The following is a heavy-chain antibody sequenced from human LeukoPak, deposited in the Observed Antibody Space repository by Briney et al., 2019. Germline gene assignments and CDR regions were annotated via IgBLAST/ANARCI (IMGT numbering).Heavy chain of an antibody. CDR3: VRGYSFGPYGMDV. CDR1: GFTFSRFW. J-gene: IGHJ6*02. Sequence: GMSLRLCCAASGFTFSRFWMTWVRQAPGEGLEWVADIKQDGSVIRFVDSVKGRFTISRDNSKNTLYLQMSSLRAEDTAVYFCVRGYSFGPYGMDVWGQGTTVTVSS. V-gene: IGHV3-7*05. CDR2: IKQDGSVI. D-gene: IGHD2-15*01.